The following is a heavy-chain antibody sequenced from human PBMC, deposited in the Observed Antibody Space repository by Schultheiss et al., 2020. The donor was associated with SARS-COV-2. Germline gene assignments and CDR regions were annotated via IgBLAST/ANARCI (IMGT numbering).Heavy chain of an antibody. V-gene: IGHV3-30*02. Sequence: GESLKISCAASGFTFSTYGMHWVRQAPGKGLEWVAFVRYNGTDKYYADSVKGRFTISRDNSKNTLYLQMNSLRTEDTAVYYCAKDYYGSGTYPDYWGQGTLVTVAS. J-gene: IGHJ4*02. CDR1: GFTFSTYG. CDR3: AKDYYGSGTYPDY. CDR2: VRYNGTDK. D-gene: IGHD3-10*01.